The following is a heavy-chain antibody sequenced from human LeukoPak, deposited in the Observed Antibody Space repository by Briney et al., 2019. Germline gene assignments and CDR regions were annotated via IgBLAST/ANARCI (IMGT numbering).Heavy chain of an antibody. CDR2: IYSSGST. CDR3: ARDPSPSLYYYYGMDV. D-gene: IGHD6-6*01. CDR1: GCSITGYH. V-gene: IGHV4-59*01. Sequence: SETLSLTCTVSGCSITGYHWSWIRQPPGKGLEWIGYIYSSGSTEYKPSLKSRATISADTSKNQFSLKLSSVTSADTAVYFCARDPSPSLYYYYGMDVWGQGTTVTVSS. J-gene: IGHJ6*02.